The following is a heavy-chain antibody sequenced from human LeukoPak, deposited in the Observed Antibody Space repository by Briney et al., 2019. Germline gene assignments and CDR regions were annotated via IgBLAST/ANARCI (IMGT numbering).Heavy chain of an antibody. CDR2: IYYSGST. J-gene: IGHJ4*02. CDR1: GGSISSSSYY. CDR3: ARGDGDYVDY. Sequence: PSETLSLTCTVSGGSISSSSYYWGWIRQPPGKGLEWIGSIYYSGSTYYNPSLKSRVTISVDTSKNQFSLKLSSVTAADTAVYYCARGDGDYVDYWGQGTLVTVSS. D-gene: IGHD4-17*01. V-gene: IGHV4-39*07.